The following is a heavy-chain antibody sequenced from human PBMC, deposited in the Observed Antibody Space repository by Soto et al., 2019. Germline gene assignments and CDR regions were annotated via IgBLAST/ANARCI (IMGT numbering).Heavy chain of an antibody. V-gene: IGHV5-10-1*01. D-gene: IGHD6-13*01. CDR1: GYSFTSYW. CDR3: DVFRRSWFGDGRLDS. Sequence: GESLKISCKGSGYSFTSYWISWVRQMPGKGLEWMGRIDPSDSYTNYSPSFQGHVTISADKSISTAYLQWSSLKASDTAMYYCDVFRRSWFGDGRLDSWGPGPLVTVYS. J-gene: IGHJ4*02. CDR2: IDPSDSYT.